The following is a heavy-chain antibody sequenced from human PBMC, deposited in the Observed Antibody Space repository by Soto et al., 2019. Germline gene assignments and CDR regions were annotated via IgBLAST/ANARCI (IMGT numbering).Heavy chain of an antibody. CDR1: GYSFTSYW. V-gene: IGHV5-51*01. CDR2: IYPGDSDT. Sequence: GESLKISCKGSGYSFTSYWIGWVRQMPGKGLEWMGIIYPGDSDTRYSPSFQGQVTISADKSISTAYLQWSSLKASDTSMYYCARPSSDIVVVPAARAEYYFDYWGQGTLVTVSS. CDR3: ARPSSDIVVVPAARAEYYFDY. J-gene: IGHJ4*02. D-gene: IGHD2-2*01.